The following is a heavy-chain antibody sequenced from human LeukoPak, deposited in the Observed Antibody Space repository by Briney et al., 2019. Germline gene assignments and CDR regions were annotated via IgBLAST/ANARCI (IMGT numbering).Heavy chain of an antibody. D-gene: IGHD6-13*01. CDR2: VYPSGGST. CDR3: ARDQTAAANYFDY. J-gene: IGHJ4*02. Sequence: ASVTVSCKASGYTFTSYYMHWVRQAPGQGLEWIGIVYPSGGSTSYAQKFQGRVTMTRDTSTSTVYMELSSLRSEDTAVYYCARDQTAAANYFDYWGQGTLVTVSS. CDR1: GYTFTSYY. V-gene: IGHV1-46*01.